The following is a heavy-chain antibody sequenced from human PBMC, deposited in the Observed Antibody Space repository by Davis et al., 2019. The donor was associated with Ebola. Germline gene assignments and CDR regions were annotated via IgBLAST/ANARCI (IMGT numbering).Heavy chain of an antibody. CDR2: ISNSGGST. CDR3: ARAVPGNRRFDH. Sequence: ESLKISCAAAGFTFSTYALSWVRQAPGKWLQWVSSISNSGGSTYYGDSVKGQFTISRDNSRDTLYLQMNSLRVEDTAVYYCARAVPGNRRFDHWGQGTLVTVSS. D-gene: IGHD1-14*01. CDR1: GFTFSTYA. V-gene: IGHV3-23*01. J-gene: IGHJ4*02.